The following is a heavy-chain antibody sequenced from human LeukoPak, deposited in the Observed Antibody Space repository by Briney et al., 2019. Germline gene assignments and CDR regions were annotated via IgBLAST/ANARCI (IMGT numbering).Heavy chain of an antibody. V-gene: IGHV3-53*05. CDR3: AKDDDYGDPAFFFDY. CDR1: GFTDNSHF. D-gene: IGHD4-17*01. J-gene: IGHJ4*02. CDR2: IHIGGTT. Sequence: GGSLRLSCEASGFTDNSHFVGWVRQAPGKGLEWVSLIHIGGTTYYADSVQGRFTISRDNSKNTLYLQMNSLRAEDTAVYYCAKDDDYGDPAFFFDYWGQGTLVTVSS.